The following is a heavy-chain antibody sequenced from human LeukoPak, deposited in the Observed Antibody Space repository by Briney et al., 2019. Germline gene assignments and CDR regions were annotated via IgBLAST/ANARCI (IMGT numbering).Heavy chain of an antibody. D-gene: IGHD6-19*01. CDR1: GYSFTSYW. CDR2: IDPSDSYT. V-gene: IGHV5-10-1*01. Sequence: GESLKISCKGSGYSFTSYWITWVRQMPGNGLEWMGRIDPSDSYTAYSPSFQSHVTTSADKSINTAYLQWSSLKASDIAMYYCARHSAAVAGDLDYWGQGTLVTVSS. CDR3: ARHSAAVAGDLDY. J-gene: IGHJ4*02.